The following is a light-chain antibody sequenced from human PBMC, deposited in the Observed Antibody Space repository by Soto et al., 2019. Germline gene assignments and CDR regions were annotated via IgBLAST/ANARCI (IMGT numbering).Light chain of an antibody. V-gene: IGLV2-14*03. CDR2: NVS. CDR1: SSDVGGYDY. Sequence: QSVLTQPASVSGSPGQSITISCTGTSSDVGGYDYVSWYQQHPGKAPKVIIYNVSDRPSGVSDRFSGSKSGDTASLTISGLQAEDEADYYCSSYTSSITVVFGGGTKLTVL. J-gene: IGLJ3*02. CDR3: SSYTSSITVV.